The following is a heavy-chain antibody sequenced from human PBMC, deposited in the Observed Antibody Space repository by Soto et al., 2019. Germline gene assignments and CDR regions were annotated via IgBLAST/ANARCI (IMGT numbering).Heavy chain of an antibody. D-gene: IGHD6-13*01. CDR3: ARDALIGQLETDY. J-gene: IGHJ4*02. CDR2: IDAGNGNT. Sequence: GASVKVSCKASGYTFTSYAMHWVRQAPGQRLEWMGWIDAGNGNTKYSQKFQGRVTITRDTSASTAYMELSSLRSEDTAVYYCARDALIGQLETDYWGQGTLVTVSS. V-gene: IGHV1-3*01. CDR1: GYTFTSYA.